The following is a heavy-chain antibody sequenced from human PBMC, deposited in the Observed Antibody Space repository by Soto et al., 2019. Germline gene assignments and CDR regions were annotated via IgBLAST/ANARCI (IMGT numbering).Heavy chain of an antibody. J-gene: IGHJ6*03. D-gene: IGHD6-25*01. CDR2: ISWNSGSI. V-gene: IGHV3-9*01. Sequence: EVQLVESGGGLVQPGRSLRLSCAASGFTFDDYAMHWVRQAPGKGLEWVSGISWNSGSIGYADSVKGRFTISRDNAKNSLYLQMNSLRAEDTALYYCAKDMTGSDGPIYYYYYMDVWGKGTTVTVSS. CDR1: GFTFDDYA. CDR3: AKDMTGSDGPIYYYYYMDV.